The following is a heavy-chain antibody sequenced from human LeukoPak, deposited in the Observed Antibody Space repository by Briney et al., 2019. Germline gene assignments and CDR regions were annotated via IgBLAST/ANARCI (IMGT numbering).Heavy chain of an antibody. CDR2: IYYSGST. CDR1: GGSISSSTYY. D-gene: IGHD1-14*01. V-gene: IGHV4-39*01. Sequence: SETLSLTCTVSGGSISSSTYYWVWLRQPPGKGLEWIGSIYYSGSTYYNPSLKSPVTISVDTSKNQFSLKLSSVTAADTAVYYCARHVPTGYYCYGMDVWGQGTTVTVSS. J-gene: IGHJ6*02. CDR3: ARHVPTGYYCYGMDV.